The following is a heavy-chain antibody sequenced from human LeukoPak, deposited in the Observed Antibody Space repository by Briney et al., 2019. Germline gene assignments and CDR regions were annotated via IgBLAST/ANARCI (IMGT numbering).Heavy chain of an antibody. CDR3: ARSPLMVRPQAYYSDY. D-gene: IGHD3-10*01. Sequence: SETLSLTCTVSGGSISSYYWSWIRQPPGKGLEWIGYIYTSGSTNYNPSLKSRVTISVDTSKNQFSLKLSSVTAADTAVYHCARSPLMVRPQAYYSDYWGQGTLVTVSS. CDR2: IYTSGST. CDR1: GGSISSYY. J-gene: IGHJ4*02. V-gene: IGHV4-4*09.